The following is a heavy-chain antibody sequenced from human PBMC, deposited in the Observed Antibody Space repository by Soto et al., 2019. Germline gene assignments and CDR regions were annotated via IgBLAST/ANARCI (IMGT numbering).Heavy chain of an antibody. V-gene: IGHV1-18*01. CDR2: ISAYNGNT. D-gene: IGHD6-19*01. Sequence: ASVKVSCKASGDTFDCYGISWVRQAPAQGLKWMGWISAYNGNTNYAQKLQSRVTMTTDTSTSTAYMELRSLRSDDTAVYYCAREWHEAVAQDYWGQGTLVTVSS. CDR3: AREWHEAVAQDY. J-gene: IGHJ4*02. CDR1: GDTFDCYG.